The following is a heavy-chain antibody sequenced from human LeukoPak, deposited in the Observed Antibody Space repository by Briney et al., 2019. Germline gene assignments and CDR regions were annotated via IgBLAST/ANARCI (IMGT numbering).Heavy chain of an antibody. CDR3: ARRHGDFPFDY. Sequence: SETLSLTCSVSGASFSTNYWSWIRQPPGRGLEWIGYVFDSGSTNYNPSLKSRVTISVDTSTKQFSLRLSSVTAADTAVYYCARRHGDFPFDYWGQGTLVTVSS. CDR1: GASFSTNY. D-gene: IGHD4-17*01. V-gene: IGHV4-59*01. CDR2: VFDSGST. J-gene: IGHJ4*02.